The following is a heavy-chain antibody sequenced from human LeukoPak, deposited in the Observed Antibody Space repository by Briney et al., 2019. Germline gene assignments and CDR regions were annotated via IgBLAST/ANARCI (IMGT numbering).Heavy chain of an antibody. J-gene: IGHJ4*02. CDR3: ARDFGDYGDYGGGASEI. CDR1: GYTFTSYY. V-gene: IGHV1-46*01. Sequence: ASVKVSCKASGYTFTSYYMHWVRQAPGQGVEWMGIINPSGGSTSYAQKFQGRVTMTRDTSTSTVYMALSSLRSEDTAVYYCARDFGDYGDYGGGASEIWGEGTLVTDSS. D-gene: IGHD4-17*01. CDR2: INPSGGST.